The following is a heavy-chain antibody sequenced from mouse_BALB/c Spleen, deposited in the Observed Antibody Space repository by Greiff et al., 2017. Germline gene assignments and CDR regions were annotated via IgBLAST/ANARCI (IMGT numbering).Heavy chain of an antibody. Sequence: EVKLMESGPELVKPGASVKISCKASGYSFTGYFMNWVKQSHGKSLEWIGRINPYNGDTFYNQKFKGKATLTVDKSSSTAHMELLSLTSEDSAVYYCGRYRSSYAMDYWGQGTSVTVSS. CDR3: GRYRSSYAMDY. V-gene: IGHV1-37*01. CDR1: GYSFTGYF. D-gene: IGHD2-14*01. CDR2: INPYNGDT. J-gene: IGHJ4*01.